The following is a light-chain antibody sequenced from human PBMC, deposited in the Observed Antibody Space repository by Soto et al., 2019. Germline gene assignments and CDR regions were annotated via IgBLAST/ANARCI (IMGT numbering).Light chain of an antibody. CDR1: QSINAW. CDR2: QAS. CDR3: QHYDSYSSIA. Sequence: DLPMTQSPSTLSASVGDRVTIACRASQSINAWLAWYQQKPGKAPNLLIYQASTLQIGVPSRFSGSGSGTEFTLTINSLQPDDFATYFCQHYDSYSSIAFGQGTRLEIK. V-gene: IGKV1-5*03. J-gene: IGKJ5*01.